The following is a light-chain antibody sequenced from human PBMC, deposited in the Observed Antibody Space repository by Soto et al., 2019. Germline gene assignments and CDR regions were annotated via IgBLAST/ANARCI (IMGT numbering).Light chain of an antibody. Sequence: DIQMTQSPSTLSASVGDRVTITCRASQSISSWLAWYQQXXXXAPKLLIYDASSLESGVPSRFSGSGSGTEFTLTISSLQPDDFATYYCQQYNSYLYTFGQGTKLEIK. CDR3: QQYNSYLYT. CDR1: QSISSW. V-gene: IGKV1-5*01. J-gene: IGKJ2*01. CDR2: DAS.